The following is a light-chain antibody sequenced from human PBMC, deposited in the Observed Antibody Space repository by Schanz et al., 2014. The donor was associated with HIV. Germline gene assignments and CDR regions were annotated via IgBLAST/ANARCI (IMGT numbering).Light chain of an antibody. Sequence: QSVLTQPASVSGSPGQSITISCSGTSSDIGASNYVSWYQQHPGNAPKLLIFEVAKRPSGVPGRFSGSKSGNTASLTVSGLQAEDEADYYCCSYAGGSTLAHWLFGGGTKLTVL. CDR1: SSDIGASNY. V-gene: IGLV2-14*03. J-gene: IGLJ3*02. CDR3: CSYAGGSTLAHWL. CDR2: EVA.